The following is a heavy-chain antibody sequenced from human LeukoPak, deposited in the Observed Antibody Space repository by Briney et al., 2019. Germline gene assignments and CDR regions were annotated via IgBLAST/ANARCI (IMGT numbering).Heavy chain of an antibody. J-gene: IGHJ4*02. D-gene: IGHD3-10*01. V-gene: IGHV3-23*01. CDR3: AKASRNGSGSYYAEY. Sequence: GGSLRLSCAASGFTSSSYAMSWVRQAPGKGLEWVSGISGSGGSTYYADSVKGRFTISRDNSKKTLYLQMNSLRAEDTAVYYCAKASRNGSGSYYAEYWGQGTLVTVSS. CDR2: ISGSGGST. CDR1: GFTSSSYA.